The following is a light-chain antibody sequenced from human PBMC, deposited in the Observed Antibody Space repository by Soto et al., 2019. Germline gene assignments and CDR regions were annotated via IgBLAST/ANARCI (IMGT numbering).Light chain of an antibody. CDR2: GAS. CDR3: QQYDSFSGT. CDR1: QTISSW. Sequence: DIQMTQSPSSLSASVGDRVTITCRASQTISSWLAWYQQKPGKAPKLLIYGASSLESGVPSRFSGSGSGTEFTLTITNLQPDDFATYYCQQYDSFSGTFGQGTKVDIK. V-gene: IGKV1-5*01. J-gene: IGKJ1*01.